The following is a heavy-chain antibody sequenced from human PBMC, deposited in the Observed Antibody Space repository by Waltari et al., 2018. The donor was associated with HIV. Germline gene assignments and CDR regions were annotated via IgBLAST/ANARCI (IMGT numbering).Heavy chain of an antibody. CDR1: GFTFRSYR. CDR3: ARREATVVRGVYYYGMDV. Sequence: EVQLVESGGGLVQPGGSLRLSCAAPGFTFRSYRMRWVRQAPGKGLVWGSRIHSDGSSTSYADFVKGRFTISRDNAKNTLYLEMNSLRAEDTAVYYCARREATVVRGVYYYGMDVWGQGTTVTVSS. V-gene: IGHV3-74*01. J-gene: IGHJ6*02. D-gene: IGHD3-10*01. CDR2: IHSDGSST.